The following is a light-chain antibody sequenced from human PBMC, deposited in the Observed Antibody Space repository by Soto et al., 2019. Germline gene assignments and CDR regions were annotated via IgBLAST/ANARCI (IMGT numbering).Light chain of an antibody. V-gene: IGKV3-11*01. CDR2: DAY. CDR1: HSFWGL. Sequence: EVVLTPSTVTLSLSPGETATLCCRPSHSFWGLLAWYQQKHGQAPRLLIYDAYNRATGIPPRFSGSGSGTDFTLTISSLEPEDSAVYYCQQRHMWPITFGQGTRLEIK. J-gene: IGKJ5*01. CDR3: QQRHMWPIT.